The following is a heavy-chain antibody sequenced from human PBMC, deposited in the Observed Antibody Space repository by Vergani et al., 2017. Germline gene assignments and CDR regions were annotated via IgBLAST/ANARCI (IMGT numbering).Heavy chain of an antibody. CDR1: GYTFSNYY. Sequence: QVQVVQSGAEVKKSGASVKVSCKTSGYTFSNYYMHWVRQAPGQGLEWMGIINPSGGHTNYAQKFQGRVTMNRATSTSTVYMELSSLRSEDTAIFYCARGDYGILTGYRYWGQGTLVTVSA. CDR2: INPSGGHT. J-gene: IGHJ4*02. D-gene: IGHD3-9*01. V-gene: IGHV1-46*03. CDR3: ARGDYGILTGYRY.